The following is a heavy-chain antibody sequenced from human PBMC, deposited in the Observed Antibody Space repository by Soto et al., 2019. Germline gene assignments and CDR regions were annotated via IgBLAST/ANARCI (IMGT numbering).Heavy chain of an antibody. D-gene: IGHD5-18*01. Sequence: QVQLVQSGAEVKKPGSSVKVSCKASGGTFSSYTISWVRQAPGQGLEWMGRIIPILGIANYAQKFQGRVTITADKSTSTAYMELSSLRSEDTAVYYCALTAQWIQLWKNFDYWGQGTLVTVSS. J-gene: IGHJ4*02. CDR1: GGTFSSYT. V-gene: IGHV1-69*02. CDR2: IIPILGIA. CDR3: ALTAQWIQLWKNFDY.